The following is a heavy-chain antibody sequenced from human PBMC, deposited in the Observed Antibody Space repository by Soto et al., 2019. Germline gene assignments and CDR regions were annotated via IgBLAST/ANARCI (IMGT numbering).Heavy chain of an antibody. J-gene: IGHJ6*02. CDR1: GYTFTSYA. D-gene: IGHD6-13*01. CDR3: ARDEKERYSSSWYLPYYYYGMDV. CDR2: INAGNGNT. Sequence: ASVKVSCKASGYTFTSYAMHWVRQAPGQRLEWMGWINAGNGNTKYSQKFQGRVTITRDTSVSTAYMELSSLRSEDTAVYYCARDEKERYSSSWYLPYYYYGMDVWGQGTTVTVSS. V-gene: IGHV1-3*01.